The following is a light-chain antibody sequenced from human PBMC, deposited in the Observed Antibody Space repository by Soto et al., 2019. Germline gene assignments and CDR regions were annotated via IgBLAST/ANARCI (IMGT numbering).Light chain of an antibody. Sequence: ELVLTQSPATLSVSPGERATLSCRASQSVSSNLAWYQQKPGQAPRLLIYGASTRATGIPARFSGSGSGTDFTLTISRLEPEDFAVYHCQQYGSSPPLSFGGGTKVDIK. CDR2: GAS. CDR3: QQYGSSPPLS. J-gene: IGKJ4*01. CDR1: QSVSSN. V-gene: IGKV3-20*01.